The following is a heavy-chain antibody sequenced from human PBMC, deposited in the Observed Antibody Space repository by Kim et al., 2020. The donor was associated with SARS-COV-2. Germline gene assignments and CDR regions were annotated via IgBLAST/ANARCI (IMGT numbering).Heavy chain of an antibody. J-gene: IGHJ4*02. V-gene: IGHV3-21*01. CDR3: ASGLTRITMVRGVMRNY. CDR2: ISSSSSYI. Sequence: GGSLRLSCAASGFTFSSYSMNWVRQAPGKGLEWVSSISSSSSYIYYADSVKGRFTISRDNAKNSLYLQMNSLRAEDTAVYYCASGLTRITMVRGVMRNYWGQGTLVTVSS. D-gene: IGHD3-10*01. CDR1: GFTFSSYS.